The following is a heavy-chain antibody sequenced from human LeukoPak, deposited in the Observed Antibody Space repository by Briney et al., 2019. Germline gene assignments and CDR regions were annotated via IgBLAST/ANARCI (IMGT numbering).Heavy chain of an antibody. D-gene: IGHD3-10*01. V-gene: IGHV3-30*18. CDR1: GFTFSNYG. Sequence: PGGSLRLSCAASGFTFSNYGMHWVRQAPGKGLEWVAVISFDGGKRYYADSVKGRFTISRDNSKNTLYLQMNSLRTEDTAVYYCAKDFGPIGGPFTYWGLGTPITLSS. CDR3: AKDFGPIGGPFTY. CDR2: ISFDGGKR. J-gene: IGHJ4*02.